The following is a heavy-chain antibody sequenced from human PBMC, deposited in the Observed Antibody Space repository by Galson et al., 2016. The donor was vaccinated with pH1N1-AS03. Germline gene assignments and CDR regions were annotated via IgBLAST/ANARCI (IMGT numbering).Heavy chain of an antibody. J-gene: IGHJ4*02. Sequence: CAISGDSVSNDIAAWNWIRQSPSRGLEWLGRTYYRSRWKNDYAVSVKSRIIINPDTSKNQFSLQLNSVTPEDTAIYYCAGMQLGALHFWGRGTLVTVSS. CDR2: TYYRSRWKN. CDR1: GDSVSNDIAA. V-gene: IGHV6-1*01. CDR3: AGMQLGALHF. D-gene: IGHD1-1*01.